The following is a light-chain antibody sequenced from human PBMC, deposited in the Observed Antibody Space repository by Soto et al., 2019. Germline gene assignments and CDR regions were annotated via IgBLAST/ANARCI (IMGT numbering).Light chain of an antibody. CDR1: QSVSIN. Sequence: EIVMTQSPATLSVSPGERATLSCRASQSVSINLAWYQLKPGQAPRLLIFGASTRATGIPARFSGSGSGTEFTLTLSSLQSEDFAVYYCQEYNKWPPTFTFGQGTKLEIK. V-gene: IGKV3-15*01. J-gene: IGKJ2*01. CDR3: QEYNKWPPTFT. CDR2: GAS.